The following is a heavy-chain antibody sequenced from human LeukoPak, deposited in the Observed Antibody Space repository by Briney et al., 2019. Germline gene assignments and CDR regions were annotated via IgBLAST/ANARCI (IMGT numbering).Heavy chain of an antibody. CDR1: GYTFAKYA. J-gene: IGHJ4*02. CDR3: ARNTETAIPLPYYFDY. D-gene: IGHD2-21*02. V-gene: IGHV1-3*01. CDR2: INAGNGDT. Sequence: ASVKVSCKASGYTFAKYAVHWVRQAPGQRLEWMGWINAGNGDTRYSQKFQGGVTITRDTSASTAYMDLSSLRSEDTAVYYCARNTETAIPLPYYFDYWGQGTLVTVSS.